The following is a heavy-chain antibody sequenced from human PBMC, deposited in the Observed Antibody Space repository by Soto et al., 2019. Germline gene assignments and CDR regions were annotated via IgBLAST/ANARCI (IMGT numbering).Heavy chain of an antibody. J-gene: IGHJ4*02. D-gene: IGHD6-13*01. CDR3: AKHGIAAAGRKLDY. Sequence: EVQLLESGGGLVQPGGSLRLSCAASGFTFSSYAMSWVRQAPGKGLEWVSAISGSGGSTYYADSVKGRFTISRDNSKNTLYLQTNSLRAADTAVYYCAKHGIAAAGRKLDYWCQGTLVTVSS. CDR1: GFTFSSYA. V-gene: IGHV3-23*01. CDR2: ISGSGGST.